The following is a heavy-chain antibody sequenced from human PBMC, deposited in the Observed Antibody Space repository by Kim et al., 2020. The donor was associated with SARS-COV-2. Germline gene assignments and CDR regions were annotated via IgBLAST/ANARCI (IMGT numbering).Heavy chain of an antibody. V-gene: IGHV4-59*01. CDR3: ARLVYDSSGYYPDY. CDR1: GGSISSSF. CDR2: IYSSGII. J-gene: IGHJ4*02. Sequence: SETLSLTCTVSGGSISSSFWSWIRQPPGKGLEWIGYIYSSGIINYNPSLKSRVTMSVETSKNQISLKQNAINAADTAVYYCARLVYDSSGYYPDYWGQGTLVTVSS. D-gene: IGHD3-22*01.